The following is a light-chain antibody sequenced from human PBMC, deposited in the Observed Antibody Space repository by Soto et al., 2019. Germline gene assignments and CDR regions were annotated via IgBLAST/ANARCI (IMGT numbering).Light chain of an antibody. V-gene: IGLV4-69*01. CDR2: LNSDGSH. J-gene: IGLJ3*02. CDR1: SGHSSYA. Sequence: QPVLTQSPSASASLGASVKVTCTLSSGHSSYAIAWHQQQPEKGPRYLMKLNSDGSHSKGDGIPARFSGSSSGAERHLPISSLQSEDEADYYCHTWGTGIPWVFGGGTKLTVL. CDR3: HTWGTGIPWV.